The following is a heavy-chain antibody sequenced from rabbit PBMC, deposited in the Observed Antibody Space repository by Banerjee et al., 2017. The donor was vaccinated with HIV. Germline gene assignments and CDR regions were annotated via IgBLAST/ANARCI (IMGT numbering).Heavy chain of an antibody. CDR2: INSNTGNT. CDR1: EFDFSIYA. D-gene: IGHD4-1*01. V-gene: IGHV1S45*01. J-gene: IGHJ4*01. CDR3: ARDLAGVIGWNFNL. Sequence: QEQLKESGGGLVQPGGSLKLSCKASEFDFSIYAITWVRQAPGKGLEWIACINSNTGNTVYASWAKGPFTISKTSWTTVTLQMTSLTAADTASYFCARDLAGVIGWNFNLWGQGTLVTVS.